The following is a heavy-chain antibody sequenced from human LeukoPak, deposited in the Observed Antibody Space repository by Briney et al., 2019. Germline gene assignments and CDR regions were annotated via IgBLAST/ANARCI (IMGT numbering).Heavy chain of an antibody. V-gene: IGHV1-24*01. Sequence: GASVKVSCKVSGHTLTELSLHWVRQAPGKGLEWMGGLDPEAGEMIYSQKFQGRVTMTGDTATDIAYMEMSRLRSEDTAVYYCATGRTWWDLLNYWGQGTLVTVSS. CDR2: LDPEAGEM. J-gene: IGHJ4*02. CDR1: GHTLTELS. D-gene: IGHD1-26*01. CDR3: ATGRTWWDLLNY.